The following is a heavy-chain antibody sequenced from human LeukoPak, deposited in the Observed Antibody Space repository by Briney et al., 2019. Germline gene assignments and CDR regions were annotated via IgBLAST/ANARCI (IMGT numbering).Heavy chain of an antibody. Sequence: ASVKVSCKASGYSLVFFGVSWVRQAPGQGLGWMGWIDSHNGNTNYAEKFQDRVTMTTDTSTTTSYMELRSLRSDDTAVYYCARAVSGSLYGDFDFWGQGTLVTVSA. J-gene: IGHJ4*02. CDR2: IDSHNGNT. CDR1: GYSLVFFG. CDR3: ARAVSGSLYGDFDF. D-gene: IGHD1-26*01. V-gene: IGHV1-18*01.